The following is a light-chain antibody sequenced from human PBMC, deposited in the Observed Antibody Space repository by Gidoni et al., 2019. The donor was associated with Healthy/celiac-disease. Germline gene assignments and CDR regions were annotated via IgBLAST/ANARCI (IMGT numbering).Light chain of an antibody. CDR3: QQYNNWPT. Sequence: EIVMSQSPATLSVSPGERATLSCRASQSVSSNLAWYQQKPGQAPRLLIYGASTRATGIPARFSGSGSGKEFTLTISSQQSEDFAVYCCQQYNNWPTFGQXTKVEIK. J-gene: IGKJ1*01. V-gene: IGKV3-15*01. CDR2: GAS. CDR1: QSVSSN.